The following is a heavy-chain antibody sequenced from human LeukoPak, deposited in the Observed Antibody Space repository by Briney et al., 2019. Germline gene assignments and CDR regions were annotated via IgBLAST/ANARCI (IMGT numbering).Heavy chain of an antibody. Sequence: PSQTLSLTCTVSGGSISSGDYYWSWIRQPPGKGLEWIGYIYYSGSTYYNPSLKSRVTISVDTSKHQFSLKLSSVTAADTAVYYCARDPLVVVAATRYYYYGMDVWGKGTTVTVSS. CDR3: ARDPLVVVAATRYYYYGMDV. D-gene: IGHD2-15*01. CDR1: GGSISSGDYY. J-gene: IGHJ6*04. CDR2: IYYSGST. V-gene: IGHV4-30-4*01.